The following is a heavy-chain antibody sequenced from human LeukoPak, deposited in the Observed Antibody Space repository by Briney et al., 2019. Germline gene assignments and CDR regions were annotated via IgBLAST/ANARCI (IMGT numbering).Heavy chain of an antibody. V-gene: IGHV4-59*01. J-gene: IGHJ2*01. D-gene: IGHD6-13*01. CDR1: GGSMTRYY. Sequence: SETLSLTCTVSGGSMTRYYWTWIRQLPGKGLEWIGNIYFSGGTNYSPPLESRVTISIDTSKNQISLKLRSVTAADAAVYYCARSPSLYNSSWKTPAPHVDLWGRGTLVTVSS. CDR3: ARSPSLYNSSWKTPAPHVDL. CDR2: IYFSGGT.